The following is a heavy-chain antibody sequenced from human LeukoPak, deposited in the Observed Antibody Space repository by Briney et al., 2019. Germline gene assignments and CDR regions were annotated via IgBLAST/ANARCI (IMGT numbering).Heavy chain of an antibody. J-gene: IGHJ5*02. CDR1: GGSISSGDCY. CDR2: MYYSGST. D-gene: IGHD3-22*01. CDR3: ARPYYYDSRIDP. Sequence: SETLSLTCTVSGGSISSGDCYWSWIRQPPGRGLEWIAYMYYSGSTYYNPSLKSRVTMSADTSKNQLSLKLSSVTAADTAVYYCARPYYYDSRIDPWGQGILVTVSS. V-gene: IGHV4-30-4*01.